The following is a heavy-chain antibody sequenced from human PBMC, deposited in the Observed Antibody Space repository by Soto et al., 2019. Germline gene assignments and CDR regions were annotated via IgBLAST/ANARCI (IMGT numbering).Heavy chain of an antibody. V-gene: IGHV4-59*02. J-gene: IGHJ6*02. CDR2: IFYRGNT. CDR1: GGSVSGCY. D-gene: IGHD2-15*01. Sequence: SETLSLTCTVSGGSVSGCYWSWMRQPPGKGLEWIGYIFYRGNTLYNPSLQSRVTISVDTSKNQFSLRLSSVTAADTAVYYCTRHAIIPRLQYGMDVWGQGASVTVSS. CDR3: TRHAIIPRLQYGMDV.